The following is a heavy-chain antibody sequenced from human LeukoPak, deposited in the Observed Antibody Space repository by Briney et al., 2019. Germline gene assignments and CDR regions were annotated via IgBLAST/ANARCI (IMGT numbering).Heavy chain of an antibody. Sequence: PGGSLRLSCAASGFTFSSYAMHWVRQAPGKGLEWVAVISYDGSNKYYADSVKGRFTISRDNSKNTLYLQMNSLRAEDTAVYYCASFYPIPPPLLWFGESQDYGMDVWGQGTTVTASS. D-gene: IGHD3-10*01. J-gene: IGHJ6*02. CDR3: ASFYPIPPPLLWFGESQDYGMDV. CDR1: GFTFSSYA. CDR2: ISYDGSNK. V-gene: IGHV3-30-3*01.